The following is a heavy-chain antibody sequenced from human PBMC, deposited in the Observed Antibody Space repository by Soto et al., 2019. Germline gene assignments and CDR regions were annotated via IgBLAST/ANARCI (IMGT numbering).Heavy chain of an antibody. CDR2: IAYDGSSK. J-gene: IGHJ5*02. D-gene: IGHD3-3*01. Sequence: QVQLVESGGGVVQPGMSRRLSCAASGFTFENFGMHWVRQAPGKGLEWVAVIAYDGSSKYYADSVKGRFTISRDNSNNTLDLQMHSLRVEDTAVYYCAKSLDGVPVQEFDPRGQGTLVTVSS. V-gene: IGHV3-30*18. CDR1: GFTFENFG. CDR3: AKSLDGVPVQEFDP.